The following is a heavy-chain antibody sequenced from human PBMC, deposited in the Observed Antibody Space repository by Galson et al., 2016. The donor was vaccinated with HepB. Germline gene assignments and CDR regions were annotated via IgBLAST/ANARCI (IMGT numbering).Heavy chain of an antibody. CDR3: ARDHSLGPGVVYYFDY. J-gene: IGHJ4*02. CDR1: GDSVSSNSAA. V-gene: IGHV6-1*01. D-gene: IGHD3-10*01. CDR2: TYYRSKWYN. Sequence: CAISGDSVSSNSAAWNWIRQSPSRGLEWLGRTYYRSKWYNEYADSVKGRVTIARDNTRSSLFLQMNSLTVEDTAVHFCARDHSLGPGVVYYFDYWGQGTLVTVSS.